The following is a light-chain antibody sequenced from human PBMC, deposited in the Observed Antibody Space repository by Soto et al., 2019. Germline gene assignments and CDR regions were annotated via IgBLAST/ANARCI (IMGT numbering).Light chain of an antibody. V-gene: IGLV1-44*01. CDR3: AAWDDRLKGYV. J-gene: IGLJ1*01. CDR2: NND. CDR1: GSNFGSNT. Sequence: QSVLTQPPSASGTHGHRVTISCSGSGSNFGSNTVNWYQHLPGTAPKLLIYNNDQRPSGVPDRFSGSKSGTSASLAISGLQSDDEADYYCAAWDDRLKGYVFGTGTKVTVL.